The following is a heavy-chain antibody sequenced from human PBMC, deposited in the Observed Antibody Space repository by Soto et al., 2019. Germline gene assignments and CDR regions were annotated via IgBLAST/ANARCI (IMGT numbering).Heavy chain of an antibody. CDR3: ARVRWPLTIDY. CDR2: IGTAGDT. J-gene: IGHJ4*02. CDR1: GFTFSSYD. V-gene: IGHV3-13*01. Sequence: GGSLRLSCAASGFTFSSYDMHWVRQATGKGLEWVSAIGTAGDTYYPGSVKGRFTISRENAKNSLYLQMNSLRAEDTAVYYCARVRWPLTIDYWGQGTLVTVSS.